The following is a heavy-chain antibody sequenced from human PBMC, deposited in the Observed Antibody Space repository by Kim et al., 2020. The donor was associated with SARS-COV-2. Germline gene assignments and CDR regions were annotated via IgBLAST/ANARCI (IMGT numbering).Heavy chain of an antibody. CDR2: IYYSGST. CDR3: ARERGNWNEFDY. Sequence: SETLSLTCTVSGGSVSSGSYYWSWIRQPPGKGLEWIGYIYYSGSTNYNPSLKSRVTISVDTSKNQFSLKLSSVTAADTAVYYCARERGNWNEFDYWSQGTLVTVSS. V-gene: IGHV4-61*01. D-gene: IGHD1-1*01. CDR1: GGSVSSGSYY. J-gene: IGHJ4*02.